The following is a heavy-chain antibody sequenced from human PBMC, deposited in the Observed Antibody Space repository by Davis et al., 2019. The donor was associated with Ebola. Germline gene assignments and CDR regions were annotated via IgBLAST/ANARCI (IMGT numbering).Heavy chain of an antibody. CDR3: ARASDVLRFLEWSHFDY. D-gene: IGHD3-3*01. CDR2: IYYSGST. J-gene: IGHJ4*02. V-gene: IGHV4-59*01. CDR1: GGSISSYY. Sequence: SETLSLTCTVSGGSISSYYWSWIRQPPGKGLEWIGYIYYSGSTNYNPSLKSRVTISVDTSKNQFSLKLSSVTAADTAVYYCARASDVLRFLEWSHFDYWGQGTLVTVSS.